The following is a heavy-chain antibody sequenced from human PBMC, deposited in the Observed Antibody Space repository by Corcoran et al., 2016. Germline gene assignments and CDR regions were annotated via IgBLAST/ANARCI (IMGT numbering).Heavy chain of an antibody. D-gene: IGHD3-10*01. V-gene: IGHV4-34*01. CDR2: ITHSGST. CDR3: ARSRGGHWFDP. CDR1: GGSFSDYY. J-gene: IGHJ5*02. Sequence: QVQLQQWGAGLLKPSETLSLTCAVYGGSFSDYYWSWIRQPPGKGLEGIGEITHSGSTNYNPSLKSRVTISLDTSKNQFSLKLSSVTAADTAVYYCARSRGGHWFDPWGQGTLVTVSS.